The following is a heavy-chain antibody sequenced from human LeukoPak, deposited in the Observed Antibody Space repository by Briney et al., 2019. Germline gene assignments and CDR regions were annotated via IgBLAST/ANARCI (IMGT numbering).Heavy chain of an antibody. V-gene: IGHV3-74*01. J-gene: IGHJ4*02. CDR2: INSDGSST. D-gene: IGHD1-1*01. Sequence: PGGSLRLSCAASGFTFSSYWMHWVRQGPGKGLVWVSRINSDGSSTNYADSVRGRFTISRDNAENTLYLQMNSLRAEDTAVYYCAKVDDNGYWGQGTLVTVSS. CDR3: AKVDDNGY. CDR1: GFTFSSYW.